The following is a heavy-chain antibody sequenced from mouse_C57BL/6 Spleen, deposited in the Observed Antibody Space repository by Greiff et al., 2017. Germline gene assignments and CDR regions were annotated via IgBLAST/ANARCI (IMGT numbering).Heavy chain of an antibody. V-gene: IGHV5-16*01. CDR1: GFTFSDYY. CDR2: INYDGSST. Sequence: EVKLMESEGGLVQPGSSMKLSCPASGFTFSDYYMAWVRQVPEKGLEWVANINYDGSSTYYLDSLKSRFIISRDNAKNILYLQMSSLKSEDTATYYCARDSIRRGGYAMDYWGQGTSVTVSS. D-gene: IGHD1-2*01. CDR3: ARDSIRRGGYAMDY. J-gene: IGHJ4*01.